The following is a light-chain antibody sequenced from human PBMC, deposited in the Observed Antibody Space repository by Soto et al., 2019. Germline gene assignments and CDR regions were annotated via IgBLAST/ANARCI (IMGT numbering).Light chain of an antibody. Sequence: QSVLTQSPSASASLGASVKLTCTLSSGHSNYAIAWHQQQPEKGPRYLMKLNSDGSHSKGDGIPDRFSGSSSGAERYLTVSSLPSEDEADYYCQTWGTGIQVFGGGTKLTVL. CDR2: LNSDGSH. V-gene: IGLV4-69*01. CDR1: SGHSNYA. J-gene: IGLJ2*01. CDR3: QTWGTGIQV.